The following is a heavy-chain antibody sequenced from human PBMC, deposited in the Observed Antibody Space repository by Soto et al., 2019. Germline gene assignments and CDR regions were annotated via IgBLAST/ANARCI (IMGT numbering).Heavy chain of an antibody. J-gene: IGHJ4*02. CDR1: GYTFNNYW. CDR2: IFPGDSDT. Sequence: GESLKISCKASGYTFNNYWIGWVRQMPGKGLEWMGIIFPGDSDTRYSSSFLGQVTISADRSLTTAYLQWSSLKDSDTATYYCARHPPSASGWTRFDYWGQGTGV. CDR3: ARHPPSASGWTRFDY. V-gene: IGHV5-51*01. D-gene: IGHD6-19*01.